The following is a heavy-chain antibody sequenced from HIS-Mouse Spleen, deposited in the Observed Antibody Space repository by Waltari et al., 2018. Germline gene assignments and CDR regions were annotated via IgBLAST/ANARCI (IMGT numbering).Heavy chain of an antibody. CDR1: ACSISSSSYH. J-gene: IGHJ2*01. CDR2: IYYSGST. Sequence: QLQLQESGPGLVKPSETLSLPCPVSACSISSSSYHWGWIRQPPGKGLEWIGSIYYSGSTYYNPSLKSRVTISVDTSKNQFSLKLSSVTAADTAVYYCAREIPYSSSWYDWYFDLWGRGTLVTVSS. CDR3: AREIPYSSSWYDWYFDL. V-gene: IGHV4-39*07. D-gene: IGHD6-13*01.